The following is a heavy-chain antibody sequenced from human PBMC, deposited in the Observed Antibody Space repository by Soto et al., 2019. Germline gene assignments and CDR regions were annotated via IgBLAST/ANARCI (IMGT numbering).Heavy chain of an antibody. CDR3: TKYTYTSRYAYYGMDV. D-gene: IGHD6-13*01. V-gene: IGHV3-49*03. Sequence: SLRLACTSPGFTFGDYAMSWSRQAAGKGLEWVGVIRSKAYGGTTDYAASVKGRFTISRDDSKSIAYLQMNSLKSEDTGVYYCTKYTYTSRYAYYGMDVWGHGTTVTVSS. J-gene: IGHJ6*02. CDR2: IRSKAYGGTT. CDR1: GFTFGDYA.